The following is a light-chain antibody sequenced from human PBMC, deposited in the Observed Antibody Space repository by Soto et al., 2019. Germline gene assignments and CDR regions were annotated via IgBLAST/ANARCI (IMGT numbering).Light chain of an antibody. J-gene: IGKJ4*01. CDR3: QRYKTWPLA. Sequence: EIVLTQSPATLSVSPEERVTLSCRASQGIGSTLAWYRQQPGQAPGLLIYDSYIRATGVPARFSGTRSGTEFTFTISGVQSEDFAICYCQRYKTWPLAFGGGTKVEIE. V-gene: IGKV3-15*01. CDR2: DSY. CDR1: QGIGST.